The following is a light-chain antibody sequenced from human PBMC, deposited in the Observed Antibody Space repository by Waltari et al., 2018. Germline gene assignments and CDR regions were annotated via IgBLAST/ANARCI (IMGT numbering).Light chain of an antibody. CDR1: QSVSGY. J-gene: IGKJ2*01. Sequence: EIVFTQSPGTLSFSPGETATLSCRASQSVSGYLAWYQQKPGQAPRLLIYGASNRATGISDRFSGSGSGTDFTLTISRLEPEDFAVYYCRPYGSSRYTFGQGTKLEIK. V-gene: IGKV3-20*01. CDR2: GAS. CDR3: RPYGSSRYT.